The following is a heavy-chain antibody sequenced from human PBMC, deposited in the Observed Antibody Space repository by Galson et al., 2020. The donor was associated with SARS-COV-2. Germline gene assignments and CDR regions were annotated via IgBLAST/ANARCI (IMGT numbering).Heavy chain of an antibody. J-gene: IGHJ4*02. Sequence: ASETLSLTCTVSGGSISSYYWSWIRQPPGKGLEWIGYIYYSGRTSQNPSLKSRVTVSVDTSKNQFSLKLSSVTAADTAVYYCVRDIAAAGTGFDQWGQGTLVTVSS. D-gene: IGHD6-13*01. V-gene: IGHV4-59*01. CDR1: GGSISSYY. CDR3: VRDIAAAGTGFDQ. CDR2: IYYSGRT.